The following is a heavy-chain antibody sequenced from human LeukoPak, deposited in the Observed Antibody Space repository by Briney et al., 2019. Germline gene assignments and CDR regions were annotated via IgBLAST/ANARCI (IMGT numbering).Heavy chain of an antibody. CDR1: GGSISSYY. J-gene: IGHJ6*02. D-gene: IGHD3-9*01. Sequence: SETLSLTCTVSGGSISSYYWSWIRQPPGKGLEWIGYIYYSGSTNYNPSLKSRVTISVDTSKNQFSLKLSSVTAADTAVYYCAIHGYYDTLTGSYHYYGMDVWGQGTTVTVSS. V-gene: IGHV4-59*08. CDR2: IYYSGST. CDR3: AIHGYYDTLTGSYHYYGMDV.